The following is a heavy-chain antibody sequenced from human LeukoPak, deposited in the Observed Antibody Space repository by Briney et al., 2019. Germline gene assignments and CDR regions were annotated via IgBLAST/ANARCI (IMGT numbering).Heavy chain of an antibody. CDR3: ARAAYTVTTHYYYYGMDA. D-gene: IGHD4-17*01. CDR1: GGTFSSYA. V-gene: IGHV1-69*04. CDR2: IIPILGIA. Sequence: SVKVSCKASGGTFSSYAISWVRQAPGQGLEWMGRIIPILGIANYAQKFQGRVTITADKSTSTAYMELSSLRSEDTAVYYCARAAYTVTTHYYYYGMDAWGQGTTVTVSS. J-gene: IGHJ6*02.